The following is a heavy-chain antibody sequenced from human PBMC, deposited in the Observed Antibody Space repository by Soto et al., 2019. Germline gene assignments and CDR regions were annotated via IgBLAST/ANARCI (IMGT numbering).Heavy chain of an antibody. D-gene: IGHD3-16*01. V-gene: IGHV4-39*01. CDR3: ARLQSRHWVDY. J-gene: IGHJ4*02. Sequence: PSETLSLTCIVSGSSISSSGYYWGWIRQPPGKGLEWIASMYYNVGTYYNPSLKSRVTISVDTSANQFSLKLSSVTAADTAVYYCARLQSRHWVDYWGQGTLVTVS. CDR1: GSSISSSGYY. CDR2: MYYNVGT.